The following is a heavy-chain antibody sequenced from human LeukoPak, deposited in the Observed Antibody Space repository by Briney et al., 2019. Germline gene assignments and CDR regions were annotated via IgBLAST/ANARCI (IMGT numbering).Heavy chain of an antibody. J-gene: IGHJ4*02. V-gene: IGHV4-38-2*01. D-gene: IGHD3-3*01. CDR1: GFTFSSDSM. Sequence: GSLRLSCAASGFTFSSDSMNWVRQAPGKGLEWIGSIYHSGSTYYNPSLKSRVTISVDTSKNQFSLKLSSVTAADTAVYYCARLKTYDFWSGYIHYFDYWGQGTLVTVSS. CDR3: ARLKTYDFWSGYIHYFDY. CDR2: IYHSGST.